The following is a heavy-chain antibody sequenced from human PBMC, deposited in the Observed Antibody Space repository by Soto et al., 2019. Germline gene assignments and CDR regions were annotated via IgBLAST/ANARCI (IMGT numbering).Heavy chain of an antibody. D-gene: IGHD5-18*01. Sequence: GGSLRLSCAASGFTFSSYWMSWVRQAPGKGLEWVANIKQDGSEKYYVDSVKGRFTISRDNAKNSLYLQMNSVRAEDEAVYYCARGSNSEGRLGYDWYFDRWGRGTLVTVSS. CDR3: ARGSNSEGRLGYDWYFDR. V-gene: IGHV3-7*03. CDR2: IKQDGSEK. CDR1: GFTFSSYW. J-gene: IGHJ2*01.